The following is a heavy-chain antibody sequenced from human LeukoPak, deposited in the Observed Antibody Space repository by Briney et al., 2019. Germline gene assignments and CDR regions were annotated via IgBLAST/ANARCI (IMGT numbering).Heavy chain of an antibody. CDR2: INHSGST. CDR1: GGSIRSSYYY. D-gene: IGHD2-15*01. J-gene: IGHJ4*02. CDR3: HFVVEVAATPPFDY. V-gene: IGHV4-39*07. Sequence: PSETLSLTCTVSGGSIRSSYYYWSWIRQPPGKGLEWIGEINHSGSTNYNPSLKSRVTISVDTSKNQFSLKLSSVTAADTAVYYCHFVVEVAATPPFDYWGQGTLVTVSS.